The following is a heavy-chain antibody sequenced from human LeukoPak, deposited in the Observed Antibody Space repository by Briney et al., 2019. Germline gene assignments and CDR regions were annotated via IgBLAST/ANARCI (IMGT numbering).Heavy chain of an antibody. J-gene: IGHJ5*02. CDR1: GYSINSDY. V-gene: IGHV4-38-2*02. CDR2: INQSGST. Sequence: SETLSLTCTVSGYSINSDYWGWIRQPPGKGLEWIGSINQSGSTYHSPSLKSRVTMSVDKSKNQFSLKLRSVTATDTAVYFCARSYRGAYSPWGQGALVTVSS. D-gene: IGHD1-26*01. CDR3: ARSYRGAYSP.